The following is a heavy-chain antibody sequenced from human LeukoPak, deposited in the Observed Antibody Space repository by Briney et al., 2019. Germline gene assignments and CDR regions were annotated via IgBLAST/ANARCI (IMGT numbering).Heavy chain of an antibody. CDR1: HYSISSDCF. V-gene: IGHV4-38-2*01. D-gene: IGHD2-21*02. Sequence: SETLSLTCSVSHYSISSDCFWGWIRQPPGKGLEWIGYFSYSGSTNYNPSLTSRVTISVDTSKNQFSLKLSSVAAADTAVYYCARIPARRVVTTPTYFDFWGRGILITVSS. J-gene: IGHJ4*02. CDR3: ARIPARRVVTTPTYFDF. CDR2: FSYSGST.